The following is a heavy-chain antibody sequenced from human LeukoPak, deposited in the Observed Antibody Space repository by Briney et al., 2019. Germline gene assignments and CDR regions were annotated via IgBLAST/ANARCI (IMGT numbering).Heavy chain of an antibody. Sequence: SETLSLTCTVSGGSLSGYYWSWIRQPPGKGLEWIGYIHYRGGTNYNPSLKSRVTISQDTSKNQFSLKLSSVTAADTAVYYCARDRSNCGGNLFDSWGLGILVTVSS. CDR3: ARDRSNCGGNLFDS. CDR2: IHYRGGT. CDR1: GGSLSGYY. V-gene: IGHV4-59*01. J-gene: IGHJ4*01. D-gene: IGHD4-23*01.